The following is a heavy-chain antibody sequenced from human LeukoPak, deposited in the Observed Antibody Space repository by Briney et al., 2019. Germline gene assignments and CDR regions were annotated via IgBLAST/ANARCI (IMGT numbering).Heavy chain of an antibody. CDR3: LYGGYFQH. Sequence: GGSLRLSCAASGFTFSRYSMNWVRQAPGKGLEWVSSISISSNYKYYPDSLKGRFTISRDNAKNTLYLQMNSLRAEDTAVYFCLYGGYFQHWGQGTLVTVSS. V-gene: IGHV3-21*01. CDR1: GFTFSRYS. D-gene: IGHD3-16*01. CDR2: ISISSNYK. J-gene: IGHJ1*01.